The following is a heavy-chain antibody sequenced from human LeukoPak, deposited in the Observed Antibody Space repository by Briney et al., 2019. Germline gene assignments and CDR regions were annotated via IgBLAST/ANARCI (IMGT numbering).Heavy chain of an antibody. D-gene: IGHD6-19*01. J-gene: IGHJ4*02. CDR1: GYTFTSYG. CDR3: ASTRASSGLSPTDY. V-gene: IGHV1-18*01. CDR2: ISAYNGNT. Sequence: SVKVSCKASGYTFTSYGISWVRQAPGQGLEWMGWISAYNGNTNYAQKLQGTVTMTTDTSTSTAYMELRSLRSDDTAVYYCASTRASSGLSPTDYWGQGTLVTVSS.